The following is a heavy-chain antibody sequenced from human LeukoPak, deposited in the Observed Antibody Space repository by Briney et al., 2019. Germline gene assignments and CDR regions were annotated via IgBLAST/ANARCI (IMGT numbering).Heavy chain of an antibody. CDR2: ISWNSGSI. J-gene: IGHJ4*02. CDR1: GFTFDDYA. CDR3: AKDKEGFSGSLDY. Sequence: SLRLSCAASGFTFDDYAMHWVRQAPGKGLEWVSGISWNSGSIGYADSVKGRFTISRDNAKNSLYLQMNSLRAEDTALYYCAKDKEGFSGSLDYWGQGTLVTVSS. V-gene: IGHV3-9*01. D-gene: IGHD1-26*01.